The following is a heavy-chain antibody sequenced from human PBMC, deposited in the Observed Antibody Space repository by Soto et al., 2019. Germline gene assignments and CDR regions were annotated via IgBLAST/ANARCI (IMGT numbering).Heavy chain of an antibody. CDR3: AGAPFLEWAYYYYYGMDV. D-gene: IGHD3-3*01. Sequence: QVQLVQSGAEVKKPGSSVKVSCKASGGTFSSYAISWVRQAPGQGLEWMGGIIPIFGTANYAQKFQGRVTITADESTSTAYMELSSLRSEDTAVFYCAGAPFLEWAYYYYYGMDVWGQGTTVTVSS. V-gene: IGHV1-69*01. CDR1: GGTFSSYA. CDR2: IIPIFGTA. J-gene: IGHJ6*02.